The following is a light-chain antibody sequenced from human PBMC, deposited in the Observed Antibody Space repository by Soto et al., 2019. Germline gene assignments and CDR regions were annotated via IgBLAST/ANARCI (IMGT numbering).Light chain of an antibody. CDR2: KAS. V-gene: IGKV1-5*03. CDR3: QQYTGSCPGVS. Sequence: DIQMTQSPSTLSASIGDRVTITCRASQNIYSWLAWYQQKPGKAPKLLMYKASSLESGVPSRFSGSGSGTEFTLTISVLQPDDFATYYCQQYTGSCPGVSFGQGTKVDIK. J-gene: IGKJ2*01. CDR1: QNIYSW.